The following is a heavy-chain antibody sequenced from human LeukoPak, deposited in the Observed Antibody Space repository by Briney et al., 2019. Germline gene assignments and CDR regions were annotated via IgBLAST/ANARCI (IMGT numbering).Heavy chain of an antibody. Sequence: GGSLRLSCEASGFTFSTYGMIWVRQAPGKGPEWVSSISSISTYRHYADAVKGRFTISRDNTKNSLYLQMDSLRVEDTAVYSCARTHIPQYDFWTASIWGQGTLVAVSS. CDR2: ISSISTYR. CDR1: GFTFSTYG. J-gene: IGHJ4*02. CDR3: ARTHIPQYDFWTASI. V-gene: IGHV3-21*01. D-gene: IGHD3-3*01.